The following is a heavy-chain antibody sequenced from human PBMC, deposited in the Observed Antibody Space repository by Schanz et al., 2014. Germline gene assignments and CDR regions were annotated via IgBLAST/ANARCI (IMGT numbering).Heavy chain of an antibody. CDR1: GFTFNDYY. CDR2: ISGTYNYI. D-gene: IGHD1-26*01. J-gene: IGHJ4*02. CDR3: ARGARQYSGSYSPSDY. Sequence: QVQLVESGGGLVKPGGSLRLSCAASGFTFNDYYMNWIRQAPGKGLEWVSYISGTYNYINYADSVKGLFTISRDNAKNSLILLMSSLRAEDSAVYYCARGARQYSGSYSPSDYWGQGTLVTVSS. V-gene: IGHV3-11*06.